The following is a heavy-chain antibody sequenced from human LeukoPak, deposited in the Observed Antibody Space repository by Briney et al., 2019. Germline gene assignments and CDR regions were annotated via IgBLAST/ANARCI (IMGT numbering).Heavy chain of an antibody. CDR2: IIPILGIA. CDR1: GGTFSSYA. V-gene: IGHV1-69*04. J-gene: IGHJ4*02. Sequence: ASVKVSCKASGGTFSSYAISWVRQAPGQGLEWMGRIIPILGIANYAQKFQGRVTITADKSRSTTYMELSSLTSEDTAVYYCARDRPADYYDSSGRRGEFDYWGQGTLVTVSS. CDR3: ARDRPADYYDSSGRRGEFDY. D-gene: IGHD3-22*01.